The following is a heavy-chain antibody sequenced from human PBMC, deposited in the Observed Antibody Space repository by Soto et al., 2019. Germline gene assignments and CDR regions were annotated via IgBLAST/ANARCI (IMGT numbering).Heavy chain of an antibody. D-gene: IGHD5-18*01. Sequence: SGPTLVKPTQTLTLTCTFSGFSLSTSGVGVGWIRQPPGKALEWLALIYWNDDKRYSPSLKSRLTITKDTSKNQVVLTMTNMDPVDTATYYCAHTKGSRIQLWLIVSSYFDYWGQGTLVTVSS. CDR1: GFSLSTSGVG. J-gene: IGHJ4*02. V-gene: IGHV2-5*01. CDR2: IYWNDDK. CDR3: AHTKGSRIQLWLIVSSYFDY.